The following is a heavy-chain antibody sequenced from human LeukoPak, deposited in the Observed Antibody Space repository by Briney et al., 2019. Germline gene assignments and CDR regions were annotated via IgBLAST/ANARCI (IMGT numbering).Heavy chain of an antibody. CDR2: ISYSGST. J-gene: IGHJ4*02. D-gene: IGHD3-10*01. CDR3: ARGPLMVRGVGLIDY. V-gene: IGHV4-39*07. Sequence: PSETLSLTCTVSGVSISSSSYYWGWIRQPPGKGLEWIASISYSGSTYYNPSLKSRVTISVDTSKNQCSLKLSSVTAADTAVYYCARGPLMVRGVGLIDYWGQGTLVTVSS. CDR1: GVSISSSSYY.